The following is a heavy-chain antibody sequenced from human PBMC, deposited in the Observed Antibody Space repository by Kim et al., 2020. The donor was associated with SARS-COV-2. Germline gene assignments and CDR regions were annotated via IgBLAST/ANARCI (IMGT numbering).Heavy chain of an antibody. CDR2: ITHSGST. V-gene: IGHV4-34*01. CDR3: ARVGYTYGPYYGLDV. D-gene: IGHD5-18*01. CDR1: GGSFSGFY. Sequence: SETLSLICALSGGSFSGFYWSWIRQPPGKGLEWIGDITHSGSTKYNPSLKSRVTISLDMSKNQFSLTLRSVTAADAGMFYCARVGYTYGPYYGLDVWGQG. J-gene: IGHJ6*02.